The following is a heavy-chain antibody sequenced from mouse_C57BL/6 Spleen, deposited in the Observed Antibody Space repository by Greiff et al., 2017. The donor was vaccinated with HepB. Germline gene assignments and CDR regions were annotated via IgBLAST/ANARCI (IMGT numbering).Heavy chain of an antibody. Sequence: QVQLKESGAELVRPGASVTLSCKASGYTFTDYEMHWVKQTPVHGLEWIGAIDPETGGTAYNQKFKGKAILTADKSSSTAYMELRSLTSEDSAVYYCTMDYSKAWFAYWGQGTLVTVSA. J-gene: IGHJ3*01. V-gene: IGHV1-15*01. CDR3: TMDYSKAWFAY. CDR2: IDPETGGT. D-gene: IGHD2-5*01. CDR1: GYTFTDYE.